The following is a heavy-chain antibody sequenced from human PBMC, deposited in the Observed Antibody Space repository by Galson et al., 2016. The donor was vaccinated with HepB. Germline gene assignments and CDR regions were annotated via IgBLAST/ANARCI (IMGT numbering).Heavy chain of an antibody. CDR1: GDSVSSNSAA. J-gene: IGHJ4*02. V-gene: IGHV6-1*01. CDR3: AIARSRGWSDAFDY. Sequence: CAISGDSVSSNSAAWNWFRQSTSRGLEWLGRTYYRSKWYNDYRLSLKTRININADTSRNEVSLQLKSVTLEDTAVYYCAIARSRGWSDAFDYWGQGTLVTISS. CDR2: TYYRSKWYN. D-gene: IGHD6-19*01.